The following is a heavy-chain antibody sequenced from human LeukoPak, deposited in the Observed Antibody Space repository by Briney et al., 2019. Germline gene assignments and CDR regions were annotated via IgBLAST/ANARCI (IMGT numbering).Heavy chain of an antibody. J-gene: IGHJ6*02. CDR2: ISGSGDGT. Sequence: GGSLRLSCTASGFTFDNYAMIWVRQASGKGLEWVSVISGSGDGTDSADSVRGRFTISRDNSKNTLYLQMNSLRAEDTAVYYCAKDRGGDCCGMDVWGQGTTVTVSS. CDR3: AKDRGGDCCGMDV. CDR1: GFTFDNYA. V-gene: IGHV3-23*01. D-gene: IGHD2-21*01.